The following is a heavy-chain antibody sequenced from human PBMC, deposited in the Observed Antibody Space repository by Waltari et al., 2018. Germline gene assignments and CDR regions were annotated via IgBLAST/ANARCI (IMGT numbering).Heavy chain of an antibody. CDR3: ARGGYSGYEPRRWFDS. D-gene: IGHD5-12*01. J-gene: IGHJ5*01. CDR1: GGSFSGYY. Sequence: QVQLQQWGAGLLKPSETLSLTCVVDGGSFSGYYWSWIRQPPEKGLGWIGEINYSGSMQYNPSLKRRVTISIDTSKNQFSLNLRSVTAADMGVYYCARGGYSGYEPRRWFDSWGQGTLVTVAS. CDR2: INYSGSM. V-gene: IGHV4-34*01.